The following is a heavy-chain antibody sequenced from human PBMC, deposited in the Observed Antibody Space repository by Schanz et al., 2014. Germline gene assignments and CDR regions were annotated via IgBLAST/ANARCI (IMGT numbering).Heavy chain of an antibody. D-gene: IGHD5-12*01. CDR2: IYYNGTNK. V-gene: IGHV3-30*18. Sequence: QVQLVESGGGVVQPGRSLRLSCAASGFNFSNYDIHWVRQAPGKGLEWVTLIYYNGTNKYYADSVKGRFTIARDNSQKTLYMQMNSLRTEKPAVYDRAKELSRRGGQNDSCYCYGMDVWGQGTTVTVSS. CDR1: GFNFSNYD. CDR3: AKELSRRGGQNDSCYCYGMDV. J-gene: IGHJ6*02.